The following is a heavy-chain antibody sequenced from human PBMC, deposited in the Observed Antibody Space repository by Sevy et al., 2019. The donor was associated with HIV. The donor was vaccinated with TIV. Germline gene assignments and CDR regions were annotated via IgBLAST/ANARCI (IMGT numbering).Heavy chain of an antibody. J-gene: IGHJ5*02. Sequence: GGSLRLSCTASGFSFSSYGMHWVRQAPGRGLEWVAVISYDGSNQFYTDSVRGRFTVSRDNSKNTLFMEMNSLGAEDTAVYYCAKDDAYNTQWLRNFFDPWGQGTLVTVSS. CDR3: AKDDAYNTQWLRNFFDP. CDR2: ISYDGSNQ. D-gene: IGHD6-19*01. CDR1: GFSFSSYG. V-gene: IGHV3-30*18.